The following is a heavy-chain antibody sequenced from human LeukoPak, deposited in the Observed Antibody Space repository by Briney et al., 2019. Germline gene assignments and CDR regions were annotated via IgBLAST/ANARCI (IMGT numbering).Heavy chain of an antibody. Sequence: ASVKVSCRASGYTFTGYYMHWVRQDPGQGVEWMGWINPNSGGTNYAQKFQGRVTMTRDTSINTAYLELSRLRSSDTAVYYWARGRGRVAGTVKINDAFDIWGQGTMVTVSS. CDR3: ARGRGRVAGTVKINDAFDI. D-gene: IGHD6-19*01. V-gene: IGHV1-2*02. J-gene: IGHJ3*02. CDR2: INPNSGGT. CDR1: GYTFTGYY.